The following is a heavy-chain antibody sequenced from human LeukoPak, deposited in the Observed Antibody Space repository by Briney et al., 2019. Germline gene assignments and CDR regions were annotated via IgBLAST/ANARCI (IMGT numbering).Heavy chain of an antibody. V-gene: IGHV4-34*01. CDR3: ARGRQWLRFRPFDY. Sequence: PSETLSLTCAVYGGSFSGYYWSWIRQPPGKGLEWIGEINHSGSTNYNPSLKSRVTISVDTSKNQFSLKLSSVTAADTAVYYCARGRQWLRFRPFDYWGQGTLVTVSS. J-gene: IGHJ4*02. CDR1: GGSFSGYY. D-gene: IGHD5-12*01. CDR2: INHSGST.